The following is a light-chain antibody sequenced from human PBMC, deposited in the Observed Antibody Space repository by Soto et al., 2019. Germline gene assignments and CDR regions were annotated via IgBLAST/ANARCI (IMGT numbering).Light chain of an antibody. Sequence: QSVLTQPASVSGSPGQSITISCSGTSSDVGTYDHVSWFQQFPGKTPKLVIYSVSDRPSGVSYRFSGSKSGNTASLTISGLQVDDEADYYCISYTVSRSYVFGTGTKVTVL. CDR2: SVS. CDR1: SSDVGTYDH. CDR3: ISYTVSRSYV. J-gene: IGLJ1*01. V-gene: IGLV2-14*01.